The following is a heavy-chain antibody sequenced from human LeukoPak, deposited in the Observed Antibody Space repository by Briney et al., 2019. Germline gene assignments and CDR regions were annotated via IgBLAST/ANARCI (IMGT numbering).Heavy chain of an antibody. J-gene: IGHJ3*02. CDR1: GGSISSGSYY. CDR3: ARGYCSSTSCHHAFDI. D-gene: IGHD2-2*01. CDR2: IYTSGST. Sequence: PSETLSLTCTVSGGSISSGSYYWSWIRQPAGKGLEWIGRIYTSGSTNYNPSLKSRVTISVDTSKNQFSLKLSSVTAADTAVYYCARGYCSSTSCHHAFDIWGQGTMVTVSS. V-gene: IGHV4-61*02.